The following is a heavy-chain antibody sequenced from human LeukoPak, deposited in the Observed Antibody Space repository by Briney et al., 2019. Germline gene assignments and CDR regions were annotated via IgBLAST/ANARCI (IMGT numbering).Heavy chain of an antibody. J-gene: IGHJ4*02. V-gene: IGHV3-53*01. CDR2: IYVGGST. Sequence: GGSLRLSCAASGFTVSSNYMSWVRQAPGKGLEGVSVIYVGGSTNYSDSVKGGCTISRDNSKNKLYLQMTSLRAEDTAVYYCARYMILGSFFDNWGQGTLVTVSS. CDR1: GFTVSSNY. D-gene: IGHD3/OR15-3a*01. CDR3: ARYMILGSFFDN.